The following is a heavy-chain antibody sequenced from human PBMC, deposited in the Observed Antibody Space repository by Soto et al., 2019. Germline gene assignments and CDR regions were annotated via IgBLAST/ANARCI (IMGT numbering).Heavy chain of an antibody. V-gene: IGHV1-2*04. Sequence: ASVKVSCKASGYTFTGYYMHWVRQAPGQGLEWMGWINPNSGGTNYAQKFQGWVTMTRDTSISTAYMELSRLRSDDTAVYYRARDPLGIAAADTTGMDVWGQGTTVTVSS. D-gene: IGHD6-13*01. CDR3: ARDPLGIAAADTTGMDV. CDR1: GYTFTGYY. CDR2: INPNSGGT. J-gene: IGHJ6*02.